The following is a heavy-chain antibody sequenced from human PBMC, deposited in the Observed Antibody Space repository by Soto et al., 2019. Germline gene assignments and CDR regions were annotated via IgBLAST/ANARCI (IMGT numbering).Heavy chain of an antibody. J-gene: IGHJ4*02. CDR2: IWYDGSNK. V-gene: IGHV3-33*01. Sequence: QVQLVESGGGVVQPGRSLRLSCAASGFTFSSYGMHWVRQAPGKGLEWVAVIWYDGSNKYYADSVKGRFTISRDNSKNTLYLQMNSLRAEDTAVYYCARGPGIALAADDRGFDYWGQGTLVTVSS. D-gene: IGHD6-19*01. CDR1: GFTFSSYG. CDR3: ARGPGIALAADDRGFDY.